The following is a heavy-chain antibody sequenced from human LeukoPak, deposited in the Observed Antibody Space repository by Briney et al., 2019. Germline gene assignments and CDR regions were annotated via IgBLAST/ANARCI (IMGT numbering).Heavy chain of an antibody. V-gene: IGHV4-4*08. CDR3: AEGVDRKKVDR. D-gene: IGHD2-8*01. CDR2: IHPSGST. J-gene: IGHJ4*02. CDR1: GVSISGYY. Sequence: PSETLSLTCTVSGVSISGYYWSWFRQPPGKRLEWIGYIHPSGSTNYNPSLKSRVTISVDTSKNQFSLRLTSVTVADTAVYYCAEGVDRKKVDRWGQGTLVTVSS.